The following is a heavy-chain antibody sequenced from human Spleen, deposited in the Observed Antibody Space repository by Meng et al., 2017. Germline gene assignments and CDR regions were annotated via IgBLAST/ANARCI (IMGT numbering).Heavy chain of an antibody. Sequence: GESLKISCAASGFTFSSYAMSWVRQAPGKGLEWVSAISGSGGSTYYADSVKGRFTISRDNSKNTLYLQMNSLRAEDTAVYYCAKDTSYYDSSGWRWGQGTLVTVSS. V-gene: IGHV3-23*01. CDR2: ISGSGGST. CDR3: AKDTSYYDSSGWR. J-gene: IGHJ4*02. CDR1: GFTFSSYA. D-gene: IGHD3-22*01.